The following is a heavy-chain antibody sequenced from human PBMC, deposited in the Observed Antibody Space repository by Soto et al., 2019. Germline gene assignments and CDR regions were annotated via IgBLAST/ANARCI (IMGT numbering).Heavy chain of an antibody. Sequence: QVQLVQSGAEVKKPGASVKVSCKASGYNFTGYYMHWVRQAPGQGLEWMGWINPNSGGTNYAQKFQGWVTMTRDTSISTDYMELSRLRSDDTAVYYCARGQDRYDCWSGSYNWFDPWGQGTLVPVSS. CDR2: INPNSGGT. CDR1: GYNFTGYY. V-gene: IGHV1-2*04. D-gene: IGHD3-3*01. CDR3: ARGQDRYDCWSGSYNWFDP. J-gene: IGHJ5*02.